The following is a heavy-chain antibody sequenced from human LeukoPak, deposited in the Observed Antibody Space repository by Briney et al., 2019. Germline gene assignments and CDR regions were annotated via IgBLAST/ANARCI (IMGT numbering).Heavy chain of an antibody. J-gene: IGHJ6*02. CDR3: AKDSALAMGDRYYYYGMDV. CDR2: ISGSGGST. V-gene: IGHV3-23*01. D-gene: IGHD3-16*01. Sequence: PGGSLRLSCAASGFTFSSFWMSWVRQAPGKGLEWVSAISGSGGSTYYADSVKGRFTISRDNSKNTLYLQMNSLRAEDTAVYYCAKDSALAMGDRYYYYGMDVWGQGTTVTVSS. CDR1: GFTFSSFW.